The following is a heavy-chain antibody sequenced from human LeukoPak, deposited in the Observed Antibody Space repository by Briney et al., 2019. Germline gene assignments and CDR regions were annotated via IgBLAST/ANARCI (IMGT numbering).Heavy chain of an antibody. D-gene: IGHD2-2*01. J-gene: IGHJ6*02. CDR2: IYSGGST. CDR3: AREAGYCSSTSCYVYYYGMDV. CDR1: GFTVSNNY. Sequence: GGSLRLSCVVSGFTVSNNYMSWVRQAPGKGLEWVSVIYSGGSTYYADSVKGRFTISRDNSKNTLYLQMNSLRAEDAAVYYCAREAGYCSSTSCYVYYYGMDVWGQGTTVTVSS. V-gene: IGHV3-53*01.